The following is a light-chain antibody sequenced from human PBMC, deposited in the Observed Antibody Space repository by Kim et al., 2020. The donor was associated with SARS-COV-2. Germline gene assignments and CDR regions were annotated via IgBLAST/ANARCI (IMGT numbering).Light chain of an antibody. V-gene: IGLV3-19*01. J-gene: IGLJ3*02. CDR3: NSRDSSGDHWV. CDR1: SRRSDY. CDR2: GKN. Sequence: AWGQTVRITCQGDSRRSDYASGYQQKAGGAPGLVIYGKNNRPSGIPDRFSGSSSGNTASLTITGAQAEDEADYYCNSRDSSGDHWVFGGGTQLTVL.